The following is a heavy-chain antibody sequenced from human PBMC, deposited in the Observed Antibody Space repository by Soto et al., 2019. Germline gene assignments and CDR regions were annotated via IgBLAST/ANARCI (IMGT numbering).Heavy chain of an antibody. J-gene: IGHJ6*02. CDR1: GSTFSSYG. CDR2: ISYEGSNK. CDR3: AKDSGAAMVRGEFYYYYGMDV. Sequence: GGSLRLSCAASGSTFSSYGMHWVRQAPGKGLEWVAVISYEGSNKYYADSVKGRFTIPRDNSKNTLYLQMNSLRAEDTAVYYFAKDSGAAMVRGEFYYYYGMDVWGQGTTVTVSS. D-gene: IGHD3-10*01. V-gene: IGHV3-30*18.